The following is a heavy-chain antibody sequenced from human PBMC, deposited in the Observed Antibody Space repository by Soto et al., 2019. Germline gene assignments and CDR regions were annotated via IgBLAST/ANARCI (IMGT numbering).Heavy chain of an antibody. Sequence: GGSLRLSCAASGFTFSSYAMSWVRQAPGKGLEWVSAISGSGGSTYYADSVKGRFTISRDNSKNTLYLQMNSLRAEDTAVYYCAKGPSYYYDSSVWDYWGQGTLVTVSS. V-gene: IGHV3-23*01. CDR3: AKGPSYYYDSSVWDY. CDR2: ISGSGGST. J-gene: IGHJ4*02. CDR1: GFTFSSYA. D-gene: IGHD3-22*01.